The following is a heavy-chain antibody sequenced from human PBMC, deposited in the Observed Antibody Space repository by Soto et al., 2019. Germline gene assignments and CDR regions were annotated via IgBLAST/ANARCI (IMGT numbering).Heavy chain of an antibody. CDR1: GYTFTSYY. V-gene: IGHV1-46*03. CDR3: ARGGLRYFDWGSHDAFDI. CDR2: INPSGGST. D-gene: IGHD3-9*01. J-gene: IGHJ3*02. Sequence: ASVKVSCKASGYTFTSYYMHWVRQAPGQGLEGMGIINPSGGSTSYAQKFQGGVTMTRDTSTSTVYMELSSLRSEDTAVYYCARGGLRYFDWGSHDAFDIWGQGTMVTVSS.